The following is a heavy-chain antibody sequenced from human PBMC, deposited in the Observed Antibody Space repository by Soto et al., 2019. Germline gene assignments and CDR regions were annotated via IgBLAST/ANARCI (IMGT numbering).Heavy chain of an antibody. CDR3: ARDDVLCDGGRCYGIPLDV. V-gene: IGHV4-30-4*01. CDR2: IYYSGST. Sequence: SETLSLTCTVSGGSISSGDYYWSWIRQPPGKGLEWIGYIYYSGSTYYNPSLKSRVTISVDTSKNQFSLKLSSVTAADTAVYYCARDDVLCDGGRCYGIPLDVWGKGATVTVSS. D-gene: IGHD2-15*01. CDR1: GGSISSGDYY. J-gene: IGHJ6*04.